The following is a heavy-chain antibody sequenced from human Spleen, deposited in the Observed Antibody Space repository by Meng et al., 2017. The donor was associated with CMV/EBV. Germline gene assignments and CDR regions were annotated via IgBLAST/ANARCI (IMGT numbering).Heavy chain of an antibody. D-gene: IGHD6-13*01. Sequence: SETLSLTCTVSGGSVSSSSYYWGWIRQPPGKGLEWIGSMYYSGSTYYNPSLESRVTISVDTSKNQFSLKLSSVTAADTAVYYCARVTRKYSSSYFDYWGQGTLVTVSS. CDR3: ARVTRKYSSSYFDY. J-gene: IGHJ4*02. CDR1: GGSVSSSSYY. V-gene: IGHV4-39*07. CDR2: MYYSGST.